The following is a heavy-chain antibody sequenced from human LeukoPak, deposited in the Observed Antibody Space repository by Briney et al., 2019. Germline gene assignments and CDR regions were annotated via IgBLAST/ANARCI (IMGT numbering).Heavy chain of an antibody. CDR2: IYYSGST. J-gene: IGHJ3*02. CDR1: GSSISSGGYY. D-gene: IGHD3-22*01. V-gene: IGHV4-31*03. Sequence: PSETLSLTCTVSGSSISSGGYYWSWIRQHPGKGLEWIGYIYYSGSTYYNPSLKSRVTISVDTSKNQFSLKLSSVTAADTAVYYCARVENVIYYDSRAGAFDIWGQGTMVTVSS. CDR3: ARVENVIYYDSRAGAFDI.